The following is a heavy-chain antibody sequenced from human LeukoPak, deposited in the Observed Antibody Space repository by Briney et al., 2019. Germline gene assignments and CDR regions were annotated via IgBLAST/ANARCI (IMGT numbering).Heavy chain of an antibody. V-gene: IGHV3-30*02. CDR2: IRYDGSNT. Sequence: PGGSLRLSCAASGFIFSSYGMHWVRQAPGKGLEWVAFIRYDGSNTYYADSVKGRFTISRDNSKNTLYLQMNSLRGEDTAVYYCARATLSHIYDLLRHDAFDIWGQGTMVTVSS. D-gene: IGHD3/OR15-3a*01. CDR3: ARATLSHIYDLLRHDAFDI. CDR1: GFIFSSYG. J-gene: IGHJ3*02.